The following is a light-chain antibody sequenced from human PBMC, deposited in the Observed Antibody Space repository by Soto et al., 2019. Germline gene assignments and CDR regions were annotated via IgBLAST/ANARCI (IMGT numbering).Light chain of an antibody. CDR2: KAS. J-gene: IGKJ1*01. Sequence: DIQMTESPSTLSASVGDRVTITCRASQSISTWLAWYQQEPGKAPKIMIHKASSLQSGVPSRFRGSGSGTDFTLTISSLNPDDSATYYCQQYNSYSPTFGQGTKVDIK. V-gene: IGKV1-5*03. CDR3: QQYNSYSPT. CDR1: QSISTW.